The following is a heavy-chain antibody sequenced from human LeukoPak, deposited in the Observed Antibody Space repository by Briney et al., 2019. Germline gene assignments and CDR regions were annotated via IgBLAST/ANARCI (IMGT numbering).Heavy chain of an antibody. J-gene: IGHJ6*02. V-gene: IGHV3-23*01. CDR3: AKVKDSSGYFSPYALDV. CDR2: IRGLDGTT. Sequence: GGSLRLSCAASGIIFSSNAMTWVRQAPGKGLEWVSGIRGLDGTTWHAGSVKGRFTVSRDNSDNTMFLQMNSLRAEDTAVYYCAKVKDSSGYFSPYALDVWGQGTTVTVSS. D-gene: IGHD6-25*01. CDR1: GIIFSSNA.